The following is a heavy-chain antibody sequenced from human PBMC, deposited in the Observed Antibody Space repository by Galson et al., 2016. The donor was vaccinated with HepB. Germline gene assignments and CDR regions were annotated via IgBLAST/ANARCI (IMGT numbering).Heavy chain of an antibody. CDR2: ILYDGSNK. CDR1: GFTFSRNG. V-gene: IGHV3-33*05. CDR3: AKNDFWSGYPPYFYYGMDV. D-gene: IGHD3-3*01. J-gene: IGHJ6*02. Sequence: SLRLSCAASGFTFSRNGMHWVRQAPGKGLEWVAVILYDGSNKYYADSVKGRFTISRDNSKKMLYLQMNSLRAEDTALYYCAKNDFWSGYPPYFYYGMDVWGQGTPVTVSS.